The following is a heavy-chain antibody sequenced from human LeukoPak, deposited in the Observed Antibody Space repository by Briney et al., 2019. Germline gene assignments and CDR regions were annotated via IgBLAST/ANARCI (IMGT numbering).Heavy chain of an antibody. CDR3: ARDFRGSVDAFDI. J-gene: IGHJ3*02. V-gene: IGHV4-61*01. CDR1: GGSVSSGSYY. Sequence: SETLSLTCTVSGGSVSSGSYYWSWVRQPPGKGLEWIGYIYYSGRTNYNPSLKSRVSISVDTSKNQFSLKLSSVTAADTAVYYCARDFRGSVDAFDIWGQGTMVAVSS. CDR2: IYYSGRT.